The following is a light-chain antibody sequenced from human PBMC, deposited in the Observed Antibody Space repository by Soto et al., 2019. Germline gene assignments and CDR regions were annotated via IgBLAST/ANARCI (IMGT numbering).Light chain of an antibody. CDR2: GAS. Sequence: IVLTQSPGTLSLSPGERATLSCRASQSVNSRYLAWYQQKPGQAPRLLIYGASSRATGIPDRFSGSGSGTDFTLTISRLEPEDFAVYYCQHYGSSPYSFGQGTKLEIK. V-gene: IGKV3-20*01. J-gene: IGKJ2*03. CDR3: QHYGSSPYS. CDR1: QSVNSRY.